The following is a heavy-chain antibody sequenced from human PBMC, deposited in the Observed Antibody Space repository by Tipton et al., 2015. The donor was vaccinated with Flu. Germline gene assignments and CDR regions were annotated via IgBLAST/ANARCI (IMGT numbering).Heavy chain of an antibody. J-gene: IGHJ4*02. V-gene: IGHV4-59*08. CDR1: GGSISSYY. D-gene: IGHD3-22*01. CDR3: ARRNYYDSSGYYYYHFDY. CDR2: IYYSGST. Sequence: TLSLTCTVSGGSISSYYWSWIRQPPGKGLEWIGYIYYSGSTNYNPSLKSRVTISVDTSKNQFSLKLSSVTAAGTAVYYCARRNYYDSSGYYYYHFDYWGQGTLVTVSS.